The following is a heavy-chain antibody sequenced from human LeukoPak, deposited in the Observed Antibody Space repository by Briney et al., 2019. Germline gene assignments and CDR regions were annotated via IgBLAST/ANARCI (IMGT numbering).Heavy chain of an antibody. CDR2: IYYSGST. Sequence: SETLSLTCTVSGGSISSYYWSWIRQPPGKGLEWIGYIYYSGSTNYNPSLKSRVTISVDTSKNQFSLKLSSVTAADTAVYYCARTWLSGSYYFDYWGQGTLVTVSS. CDR3: ARTWLSGSYYFDY. J-gene: IGHJ4*02. CDR1: GGSISSYY. V-gene: IGHV4-59*01. D-gene: IGHD1-26*01.